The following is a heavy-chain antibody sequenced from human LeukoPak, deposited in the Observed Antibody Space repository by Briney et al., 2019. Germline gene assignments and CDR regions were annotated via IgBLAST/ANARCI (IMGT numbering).Heavy chain of an antibody. CDR2: ISWNSGSI. D-gene: IGHD2-15*01. V-gene: IGHV3-9*01. CDR3: AIGSRPGATAEVGY. CDR1: GFTFDDYA. J-gene: IGHJ4*02. Sequence: PGRSLRLSCAASGFTFDDYAMHWVRQAPGKGLEWVSGISWNSGSIGYADSVKGRFTISRDNAKNSLYLQMNSLRAEDTALYYCAIGSRPGATAEVGYWGQGTLVTVSS.